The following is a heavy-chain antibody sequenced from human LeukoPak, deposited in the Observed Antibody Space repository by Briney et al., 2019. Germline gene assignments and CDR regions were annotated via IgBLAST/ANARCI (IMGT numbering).Heavy chain of an antibody. Sequence: GGSLRLSCAASGFTFSNAWMSWVRQAPGKGLEWVGRIKSKTDGGTTDYAAPVKGRFTISRDDSKNTLYLQMSGLKTEDTAVYYCTTIEVSVVRGVPPDIWGQGTMVTVSS. D-gene: IGHD3-10*01. CDR3: TTIEVSVVRGVPPDI. CDR1: GFTFSNAW. CDR2: IKSKTDGGTT. V-gene: IGHV3-15*01. J-gene: IGHJ3*02.